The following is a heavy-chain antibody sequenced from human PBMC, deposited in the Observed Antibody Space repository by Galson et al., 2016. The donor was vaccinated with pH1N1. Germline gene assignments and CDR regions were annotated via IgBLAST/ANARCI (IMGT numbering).Heavy chain of an antibody. Sequence: QSGAEVKKPGESLKISCKGSGYRFPSSWIGWVRQMPGKGLEWMGIIYLGGSLIRYRPSFQGQVTISADKSVNIVYLEWVSLKASDTAMYYCASQNDYGDYRGDAFEIWGQGTTVTVSS. J-gene: IGHJ3*02. D-gene: IGHD4-17*01. CDR3: ASQNDYGDYRGDAFEI. CDR2: IYLGGSLI. V-gene: IGHV5-51*03. CDR1: GYRFPSSW.